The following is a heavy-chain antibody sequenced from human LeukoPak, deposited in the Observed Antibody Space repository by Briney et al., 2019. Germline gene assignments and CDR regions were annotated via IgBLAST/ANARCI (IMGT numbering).Heavy chain of an antibody. CDR2: INKDGGEK. CDR3: ARDSPDYRLDY. V-gene: IGHV3-7*01. D-gene: IGHD4-11*01. CDR1: GFTFSSYW. J-gene: IGHJ4*02. Sequence: GGSLRLSCAASGFTFSSYWMSWVRQAPGKGLEWVANINKDGGEKYYVDSVKGRFTISRDNAKNSLYLQMNSLRAEDTAVYYCARDSPDYRLDYWGQGTLVTVSS.